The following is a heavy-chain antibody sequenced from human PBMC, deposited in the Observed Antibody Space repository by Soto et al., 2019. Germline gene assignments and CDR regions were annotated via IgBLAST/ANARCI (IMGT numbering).Heavy chain of an antibody. CDR1: GFTFSSYA. D-gene: IGHD3-10*01. CDR3: PKGGSGSYYNDIYFDY. CDR2: ISYDGSNK. J-gene: IGHJ4*02. Sequence: SGGSLRLSCAASGFTFSSYAMHWVRQAPGKGLEWVAVISYDGSNKYYADSVKGRFTISRDNSKNTLYLQMNSLRAEDTAVYYCPKGGSGSYYNDIYFDYWGQGTLVTVSS. V-gene: IGHV3-30-3*01.